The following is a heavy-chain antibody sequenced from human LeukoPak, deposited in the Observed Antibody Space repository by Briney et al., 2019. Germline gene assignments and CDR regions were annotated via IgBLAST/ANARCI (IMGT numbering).Heavy chain of an antibody. CDR3: TTAPNDKDFDY. J-gene: IGHJ4*02. CDR1: GFTFSDAW. CDR2: IKRKIDGETT. D-gene: IGHD3-9*01. V-gene: IGHV3-15*01. Sequence: SGGSLRLSCAASGFTFSDAWMTWVRQAPGKGLEWVGCIKRKIDGETTDYAAPVKGRFTISRDDSKNALYLQMNSLKTEDTAVYYCTTAPNDKDFDYWGQGTLVTVSS.